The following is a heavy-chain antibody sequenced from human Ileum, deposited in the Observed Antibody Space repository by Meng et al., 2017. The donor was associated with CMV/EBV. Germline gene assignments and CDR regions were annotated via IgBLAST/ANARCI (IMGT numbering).Heavy chain of an antibody. D-gene: IGHD2-15*01. Sequence: VQLVQVGAEVKKPGASVKVSCKASGYTFTGHYMHWVRQAPGQGLEWMGWMNPNSGGTNYAQKFQGRVTMTRDTSINTAYMELSRLRSDDTAVYFCARGGVGNTAFDYWGQGTLVTVSS. J-gene: IGHJ4*02. CDR2: MNPNSGGT. V-gene: IGHV1-2*02. CDR1: GYTFTGHY. CDR3: ARGGVGNTAFDY.